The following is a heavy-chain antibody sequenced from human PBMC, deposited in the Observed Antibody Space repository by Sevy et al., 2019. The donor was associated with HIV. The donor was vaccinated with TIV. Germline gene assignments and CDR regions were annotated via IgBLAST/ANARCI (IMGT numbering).Heavy chain of an antibody. V-gene: IGHV3-48*03. Sequence: GGSLRLSCAASGFTFSSFEMNWVRQTPGKGPEWVSFISSSGSLIYYADSVKGRFTISRDNAKNSLYLQMNSLRAEDTGVYYCTRDLPPSATTVAHFDYWGQGTLVTVSS. J-gene: IGHJ4*02. CDR3: TRDLPPSATTVAHFDY. D-gene: IGHD4-17*01. CDR2: ISSSGSLI. CDR1: GFTFSSFE.